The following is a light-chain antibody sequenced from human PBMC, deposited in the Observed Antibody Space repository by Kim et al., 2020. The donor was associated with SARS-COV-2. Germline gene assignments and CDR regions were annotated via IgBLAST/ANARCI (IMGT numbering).Light chain of an antibody. V-gene: IGKV1-8*01. Sequence: IQITQSPSSLSASTGDRVTITCRASQGISSELAWYQQKPGKAPKFLIYDASSLESGVPSRFSGSGSGTDFTLTISCLQPDDFASYYCHQYDSYPRTFGEGTKVDIK. J-gene: IGKJ4*02. CDR1: QGISSE. CDR3: HQYDSYPRT. CDR2: DAS.